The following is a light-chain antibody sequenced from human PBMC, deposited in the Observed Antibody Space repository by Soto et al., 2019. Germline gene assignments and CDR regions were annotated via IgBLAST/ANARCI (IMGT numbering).Light chain of an antibody. V-gene: IGKV3-15*01. J-gene: IGKJ4*01. CDR3: QEYNDWRPIT. CDR1: QSISTK. CDR2: GAS. Sequence: ILMTQSPATLSVFPGERATLSCRASQSISTKLAWYQQKPGQAPRLLIYGASTRANGIPVRFSGSGSGTEFTLTITSLQFEDFAVYYCQEYNDWRPITFGGGTKVDIK.